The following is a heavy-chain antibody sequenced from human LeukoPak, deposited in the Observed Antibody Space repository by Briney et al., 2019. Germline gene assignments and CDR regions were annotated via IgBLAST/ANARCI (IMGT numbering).Heavy chain of an antibody. Sequence: PSETLSLTCTVSGGSISSYYWSWFRQPPGKGLEWIGYIFYAGSTNYNPSLKSRVSISVDSSKNQFSLRLSSVTAADTAVYYCARGAGFFNYWGQGTLVTVSS. CDR3: ARGAGFFNY. J-gene: IGHJ4*02. V-gene: IGHV4-59*01. D-gene: IGHD6-25*01. CDR2: IFYAGST. CDR1: GGSISSYY.